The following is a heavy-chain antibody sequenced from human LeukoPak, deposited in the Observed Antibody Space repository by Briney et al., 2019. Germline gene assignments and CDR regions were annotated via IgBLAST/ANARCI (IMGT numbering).Heavy chain of an antibody. CDR1: GYTFTSYY. CDR3: ARDHGPTTPDYYYYGMDV. Sequence: GASVKVSCKASGYTFTSYYMHWVRQAPGQGLEWMGIINPSGGSTSYAQKFQGRVTTTRDTSTSTVYMELSSLRSEDTAVYYCARDHGPTTPDYYYYGMDVWGQGTTVTVSS. D-gene: IGHD4-11*01. CDR2: INPSGGST. V-gene: IGHV1-46*01. J-gene: IGHJ6*02.